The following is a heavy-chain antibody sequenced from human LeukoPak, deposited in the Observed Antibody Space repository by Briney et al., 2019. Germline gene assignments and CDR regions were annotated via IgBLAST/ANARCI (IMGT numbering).Heavy chain of an antibody. J-gene: IGHJ4*02. Sequence: PGGSLRLSCAASGFTFDDYAMHWVRQAPGKGLEWVSGISWNSGSIGYADSVKGRFTISRDNAKNSLYLQMNSLRAEDTALYYCAKALPYSSSWYTALGYFDYWGQGTLVTVSS. D-gene: IGHD6-13*01. V-gene: IGHV3-9*01. CDR3: AKALPYSSSWYTALGYFDY. CDR1: GFTFDDYA. CDR2: ISWNSGSI.